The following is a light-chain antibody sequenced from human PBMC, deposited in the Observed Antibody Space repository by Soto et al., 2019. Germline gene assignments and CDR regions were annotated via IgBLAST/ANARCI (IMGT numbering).Light chain of an antibody. CDR1: QTISNR. Sequence: IQMTQSPSTLSASVGDRVTITCQASQTISNRLAWYQQKPGKAPKLLIYKASTLESGVPSRFSGSGSGTEFTLTISSLQPEDFATYYCQQYNSYSQTFGQGTKVEIK. CDR3: QQYNSYSQT. J-gene: IGKJ1*01. V-gene: IGKV1-5*03. CDR2: KAS.